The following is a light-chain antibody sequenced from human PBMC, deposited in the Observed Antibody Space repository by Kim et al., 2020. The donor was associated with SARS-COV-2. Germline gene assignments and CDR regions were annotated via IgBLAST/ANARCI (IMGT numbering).Light chain of an antibody. CDR2: GAS. CDR1: QSLSSNY. Sequence: EIVLTQSPGTLSLSPGERATLSCTASQSLSSNYLACYQQKPGQAPRLLIYGASSRATGIPDRFSGSGAGTDFTLTISRLEPEDFAVYFCQQFGSSVMYTFGQGTKLEI. J-gene: IGKJ2*01. CDR3: QQFGSSVMYT. V-gene: IGKV3-20*01.